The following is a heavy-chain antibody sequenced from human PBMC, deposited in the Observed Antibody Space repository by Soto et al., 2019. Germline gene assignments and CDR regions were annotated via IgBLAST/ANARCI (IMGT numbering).Heavy chain of an antibody. V-gene: IGHV3-23*01. CDR2: ISGSGGST. Sequence: GGSLRLSCAASGFTFSSYAMSWVRQAPGKGLEWVSAISGSGGSTYYADSVKGRFTISRDNSKNTLYLQMNSLRAEDTAVYYCATRLHLGELSLLKGKIPYYMDVWGKGTTVTVSS. CDR3: ATRLHLGELSLLKGKIPYYMDV. J-gene: IGHJ6*03. CDR1: GFTFSSYA. D-gene: IGHD3-16*02.